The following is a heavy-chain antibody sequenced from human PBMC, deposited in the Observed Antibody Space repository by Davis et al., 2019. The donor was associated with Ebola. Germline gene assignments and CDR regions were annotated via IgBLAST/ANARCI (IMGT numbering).Heavy chain of an antibody. CDR3: TRGAASED. Sequence: AASVKVSCKASGYTFTSYAMHWVRQAPGQRLEWMGWINAGNGDTKYSQKFQDRLTFTSDTSAGTAYMELTSLTSEDTAVYYCTRGAASEDWGQGALITVSS. CDR1: GYTFTSYA. V-gene: IGHV1-3*01. J-gene: IGHJ4*02. D-gene: IGHD6-25*01. CDR2: INAGNGDT.